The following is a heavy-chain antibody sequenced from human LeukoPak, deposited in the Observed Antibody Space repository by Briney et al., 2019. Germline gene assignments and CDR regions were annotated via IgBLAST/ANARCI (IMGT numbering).Heavy chain of an antibody. D-gene: IGHD2-8*01. J-gene: IGHJ4*02. CDR3: AKWPID. Sequence: PSEALSLTCTVSGGSISSSNYYWAWIRQPPGKGLECIGSIYYSGSTYYNPSLKSRVTISVDTSKNQFFLRVNSVTATDTAVYYCAKWPIDWGQGTLVTVSS. CDR1: GGSISSSNYY. CDR2: IYYSGST. V-gene: IGHV4-39*01.